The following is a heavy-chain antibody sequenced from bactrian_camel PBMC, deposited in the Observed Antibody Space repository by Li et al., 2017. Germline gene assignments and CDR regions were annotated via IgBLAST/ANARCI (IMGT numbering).Heavy chain of an antibody. J-gene: IGHJ7*01. V-gene: IGHV3S1*01. Sequence: LVESGGGSVQAGESLTLSRAVSGLPHSSYCLGWFRQAPGKEREGVAAKYIGGSSIFYVDSVKGRFTISQDNANGTLYLQMDSLRPEDTAMYYCASGPWGYCTRTKWEGGMNNWGKGTQVTVS. CDR1: GLPHSSYC. CDR2: KYIGGSSI. D-gene: IGHD1*01.